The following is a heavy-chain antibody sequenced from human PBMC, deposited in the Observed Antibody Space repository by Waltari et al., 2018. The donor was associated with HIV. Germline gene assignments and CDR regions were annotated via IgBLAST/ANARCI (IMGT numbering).Heavy chain of an antibody. D-gene: IGHD3-10*01. CDR1: GGSISSSSYY. CDR3: ASGIWFGELSSWFDP. CDR2: IYYSEST. J-gene: IGHJ5*02. Sequence: QLQLQESGPGLVKPSETLSLTCTVSGGSISSSSYYWGWIRQPPGKGLVWSGSIYYSESTYYHAPLKSRGTISVDTSKNQFSLKLSSVTAADTAVYYCASGIWFGELSSWFDPWGQGTLVTVSS. V-gene: IGHV4-39*01.